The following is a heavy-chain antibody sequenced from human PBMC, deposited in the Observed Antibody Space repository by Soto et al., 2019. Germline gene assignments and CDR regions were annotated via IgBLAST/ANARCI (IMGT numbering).Heavy chain of an antibody. Sequence: GSLRLSCAASGFTFSDYYMSWIRQAPGKGLEWVSYISSSSSYTNYADSVKGRFTISRDNAKNSLYLQMNSLRAEDTAVYYCARGYYDSSGYTGFDYWGQGTLVTVSS. D-gene: IGHD3-22*01. CDR2: ISSSSSYT. CDR1: GFTFSDYY. V-gene: IGHV3-11*06. CDR3: ARGYYDSSGYTGFDY. J-gene: IGHJ4*02.